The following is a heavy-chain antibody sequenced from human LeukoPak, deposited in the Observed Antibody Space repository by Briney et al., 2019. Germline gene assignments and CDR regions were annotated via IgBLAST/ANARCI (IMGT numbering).Heavy chain of an antibody. Sequence: GGSLRLSCAASGFTFRFYAMNWVRQAPGKGLEWVSAITGGGDSTYYADSVKGRFSISRDNSKNTLYHQMNSLRAEDTAVYFCATRPASETYYAVFDYWGQGTLVTVSS. CDR2: ITGGGDST. D-gene: IGHD1-26*01. J-gene: IGHJ4*02. CDR3: ATRPASETYYAVFDY. V-gene: IGHV3-23*01. CDR1: GFTFRFYA.